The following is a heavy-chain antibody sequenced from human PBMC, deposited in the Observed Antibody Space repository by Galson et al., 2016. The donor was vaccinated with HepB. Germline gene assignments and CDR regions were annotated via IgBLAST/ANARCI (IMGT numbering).Heavy chain of an antibody. CDR1: GFTFSGYG. CDR2: ISDDGSKK. J-gene: IGHJ6*02. Sequence: SLRLSCAASGFTFSGYGMHWVRQAPGKGLEWVALISDDGSKKYYEDSVKGRFTISRDNFKNTLYLQMNSLRAEDTAVYYCAKRKGYGSGSIIYFYYGMDVWGQGTTVTVSS. CDR3: AKRKGYGSGSIIYFYYGMDV. V-gene: IGHV3-30*18. D-gene: IGHD3-10*01.